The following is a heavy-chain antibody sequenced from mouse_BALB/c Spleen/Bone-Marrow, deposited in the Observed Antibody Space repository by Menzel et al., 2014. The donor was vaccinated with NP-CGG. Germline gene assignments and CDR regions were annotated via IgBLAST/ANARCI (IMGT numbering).Heavy chain of an antibody. V-gene: IGHV5-9-4*01. CDR1: GFTFSSYV. Sequence: EVNVVESGGGLVKPGGSLKLSCAASGFTFSSYVMSWVRQSPEKRLEWVAEISSGGSYTYYPDTVTGRFTISRDNAKNTLYLEMSSLRSEDTAIHYCTRDQFITTATRAMDYWGQGTSVTVSS. CDR3: TRDQFITTATRAMDY. CDR2: ISSGGSYT. J-gene: IGHJ4*01. D-gene: IGHD1-2*01.